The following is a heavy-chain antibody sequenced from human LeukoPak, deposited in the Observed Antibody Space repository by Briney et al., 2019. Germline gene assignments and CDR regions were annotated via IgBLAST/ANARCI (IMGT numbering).Heavy chain of an antibody. D-gene: IGHD2-21*02. CDR1: GYTVTSYG. CDR2: ISAYNGNT. Sequence: ASVKVSCKASGYTVTSYGISWVRQAPGQGLEWMGWISAYNGNTNYAQKLQGRVTMTTDTATSTAYMELRSLRSDDTAVYYCAREKLPLFGLLFVPYYFDYWGQGTLVTVSS. CDR3: AREKLPLFGLLFVPYYFDY. J-gene: IGHJ4*02. V-gene: IGHV1-18*01.